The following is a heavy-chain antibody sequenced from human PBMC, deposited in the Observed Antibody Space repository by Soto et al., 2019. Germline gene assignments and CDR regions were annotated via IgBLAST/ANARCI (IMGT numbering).Heavy chain of an antibody. D-gene: IGHD5-12*01. Sequence: HPGGSLSLSCAASGFTFSSYGMHWVRQAPGKGLEWVAVIWYDGSNKYYADSVKGRFTISRDNSKNTLYLQMNSLRAEDTAVYYCARDDGYDFAVFDYWGQGTLVTVSS. CDR3: ARDDGYDFAVFDY. V-gene: IGHV3-33*01. J-gene: IGHJ4*02. CDR1: GFTFSSYG. CDR2: IWYDGSNK.